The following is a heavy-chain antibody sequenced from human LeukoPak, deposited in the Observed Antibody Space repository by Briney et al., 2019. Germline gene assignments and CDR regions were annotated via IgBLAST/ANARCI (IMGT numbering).Heavy chain of an antibody. CDR3: ARGDSSGYFGVVDY. CDR1: GFSFSSNS. V-gene: IGHV3-48*04. CDR2: ISGSSSTI. J-gene: IGHJ4*02. D-gene: IGHD3-22*01. Sequence: GGSLRLSCAASGFSFSSNSMNWVRQAPGKGLEWVSYISGSSSTIYYADSVKGRFTISRDNAKNTLYLQMTSLRAEDTAVYYCARGDSSGYFGVVDYWGQGTLVTVSS.